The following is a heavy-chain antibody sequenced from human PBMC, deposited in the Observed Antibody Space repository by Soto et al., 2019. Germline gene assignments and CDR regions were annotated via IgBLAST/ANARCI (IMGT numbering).Heavy chain of an antibody. J-gene: IGHJ3*01. CDR1: GFTFSSYH. Sequence: EVQLVESGGGLVVPGGSLSLSCVASGFTFSSYHMSWVRQAPGKGLEWVSSINPSSTHIYYADSVRGRFAISRDHSKHSLYLQMNSLRTEVAAVYYCARGYCGGVACYLSRDAFDVWGQGTRVSVSS. D-gene: IGHD2-15*01. V-gene: IGHV3-21*01. CDR3: ARGYCGGVACYLSRDAFDV. CDR2: INPSSTHI.